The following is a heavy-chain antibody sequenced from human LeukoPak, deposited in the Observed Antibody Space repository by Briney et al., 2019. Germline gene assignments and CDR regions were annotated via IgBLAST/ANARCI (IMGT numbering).Heavy chain of an antibody. CDR1: GYTLTELS. CDR2: FDPEDGET. Sequence: GASVKVSCKVSGYTLTELSMHWVRQAPGKGLEWMGGFDPEDGETIYAQKFQGRVTMTEDTSTDTAYVELSSLRSEDTAVYYCATDIVLMVYARQPGWGQGTLVTVSS. D-gene: IGHD2-8*01. V-gene: IGHV1-24*01. J-gene: IGHJ4*02. CDR3: ATDIVLMVYARQPG.